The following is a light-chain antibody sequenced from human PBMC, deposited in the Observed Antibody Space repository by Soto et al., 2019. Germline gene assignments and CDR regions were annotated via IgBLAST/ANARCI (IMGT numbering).Light chain of an antibody. V-gene: IGKV3-15*01. CDR3: QQYDNWPWT. Sequence: KLLTQSPGTLSLSPGERATLFCRASQSLSSSLAWYQQKSGQAPRLIIYGTSRRATGVPVRFSGSGSGTDFTLTISSLQSEDFGVYFCQQYDNWPWTLGQGTKVEMK. CDR1: QSLSSS. CDR2: GTS. J-gene: IGKJ1*01.